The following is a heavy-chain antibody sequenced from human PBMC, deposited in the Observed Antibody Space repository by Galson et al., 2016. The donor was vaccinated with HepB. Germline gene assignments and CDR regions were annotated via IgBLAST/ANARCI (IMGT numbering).Heavy chain of an antibody. D-gene: IGHD4-11*01. CDR1: GFSLNTGGMC. CDR2: IDWEDGK. CDR3: ARTPTTAYYYGMDV. V-gene: IGHV2-70*11. Sequence: PALVKPTQTLTLTCTVSGFSLNTGGMCVSWVRQPPGKALEWLARIDWEDGKAYSASLKTRLTISKDAARNQVVRTVTNMDPVDTATYYCARTPTTAYYYGMDVWGQGTTVTVSS. J-gene: IGHJ6*02.